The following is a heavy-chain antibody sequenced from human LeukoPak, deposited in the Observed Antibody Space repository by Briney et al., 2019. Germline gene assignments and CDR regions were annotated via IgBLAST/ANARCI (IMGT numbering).Heavy chain of an antibody. D-gene: IGHD2-21*02. V-gene: IGHV1-18*04. CDR1: GYTFTSYG. CDR2: ISVYTNYT. CDR3: ARDPTPTMYGDNNWFDP. J-gene: IGHJ5*02. Sequence: ASVKLSCKASGYTFTSYGINWVRQAPGQGLEWMAWISVYTNYTNYARKFQDRVTMTTDTSTSTAYMELRSLRSDDTAVYYCARDPTPTMYGDNNWFDPWGQGTLVIVSS.